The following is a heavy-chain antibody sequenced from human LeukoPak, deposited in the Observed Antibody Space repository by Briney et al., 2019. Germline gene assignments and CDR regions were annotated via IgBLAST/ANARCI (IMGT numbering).Heavy chain of an antibody. CDR1: GFSFSDAW. Sequence: GGSLRLSCVVSGFSFSDAWMSWVRQAPGKGLEWTGLIRSKTDSETTEYAAPVKRRFSISRDDSKKTLYLQMNSLKTEDTAVYYCTTGRFPPRYWGQGTLVTVSS. J-gene: IGHJ4*02. CDR3: TTGRFPPRY. D-gene: IGHD3-3*01. CDR2: IRSKTDSETT. V-gene: IGHV3-15*01.